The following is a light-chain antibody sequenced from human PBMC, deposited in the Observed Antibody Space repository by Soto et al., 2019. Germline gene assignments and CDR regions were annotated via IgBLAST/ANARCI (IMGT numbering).Light chain of an antibody. CDR2: GAS. CDR3: QQYAGSPYT. Sequence: EIVLTQSPGTLSLSPGERTTLSCRATQSIGNNYLAWYQQEPGQAPRLLIYGASSRATCIPDRFSGSGSGTDFTLTISRLEPEDFAVYYCQQYAGSPYTFGQGTKLEIK. J-gene: IGKJ2*01. CDR1: QSIGNNY. V-gene: IGKV3-20*01.